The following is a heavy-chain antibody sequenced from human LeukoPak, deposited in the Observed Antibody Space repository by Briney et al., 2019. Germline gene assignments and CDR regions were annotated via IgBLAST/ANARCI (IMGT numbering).Heavy chain of an antibody. CDR2: VSYRGTT. D-gene: IGHD2-2*01. J-gene: IGHJ4*02. Sequence: PSETLSLTCTVSGGSISSSSFFWAWIRQPPGKGLEWIGTVSYRGTTYYSPSLKSRVTISVDTSKNQFSLRLTSVTAADTALYYCAKLTCSSTFCPLDYWGQETLVTVSS. CDR1: GGSISSSSFF. CDR3: AKLTCSSTFCPLDY. V-gene: IGHV4-39*01.